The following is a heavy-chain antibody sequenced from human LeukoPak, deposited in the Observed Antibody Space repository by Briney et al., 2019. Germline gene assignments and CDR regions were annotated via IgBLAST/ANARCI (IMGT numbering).Heavy chain of an antibody. CDR1: GGSISGGSYY. J-gene: IGHJ4*02. Sequence: SETLSLTCIVSGGSISGGSYYWSWIRQPAGKGLEWIGRIDTSGSTNYNPSLKSRVTISVDASKNHLSLRLTSVTAADTAVYYCARLPLGVIAFGGVIVIDGYFDYWGQGTLVTVSS. CDR2: IDTSGST. CDR3: ARLPLGVIAFGGVIVIDGYFDY. D-gene: IGHD3-16*02. V-gene: IGHV4-61*02.